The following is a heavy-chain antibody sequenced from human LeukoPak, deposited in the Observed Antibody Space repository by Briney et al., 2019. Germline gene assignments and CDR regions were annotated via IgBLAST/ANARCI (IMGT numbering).Heavy chain of an antibody. D-gene: IGHD3-3*01. CDR2: LDWDDDK. CDR1: GFSLSTNRMC. J-gene: IGHJ6*02. Sequence: GPALLKPTQTLTLTCTFPGFSLSTNRMCVSWIRQPLGKALEWLARLDWDDDKYYSTSLKTRLTISKDTSKNQVVLTITNMDPVDTATYYCARTHYDFWSGPRDYYYGMDVWGQGTTVTVSS. CDR3: ARTHYDFWSGPRDYYYGMDV. V-gene: IGHV2-70*11.